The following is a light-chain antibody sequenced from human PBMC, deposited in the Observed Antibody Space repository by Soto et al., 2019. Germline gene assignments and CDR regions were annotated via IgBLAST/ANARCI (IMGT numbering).Light chain of an antibody. CDR3: QQLNDRRFS. CDR1: QGNNSF. J-gene: IGKJ2*01. V-gene: IGKV1-9*01. Sequence: IPLTQSPSSLSASVGDRVTISCRASQGNNSFVAWYQQKSGKAPKLLIYAASTLQGGVPSRFSGSGSGTDFTLTISSLQPEDFATYYCQQLNDRRFSFGQGTKLDIK. CDR2: AAS.